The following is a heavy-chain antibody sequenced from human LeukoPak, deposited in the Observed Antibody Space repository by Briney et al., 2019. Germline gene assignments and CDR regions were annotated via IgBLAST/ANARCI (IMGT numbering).Heavy chain of an antibody. CDR3: ARQPPQYYGMDV. D-gene: IGHD1-14*01. J-gene: IGHJ6*02. Sequence: SETLSLTCTVSGCSFSNYYWSWIRQPAGKGLEWIGRIYTSGSTNYNPSVKSRLTMSVDTSNNQFSLKLTSVTAADTAVYYCARQPPQYYGMDVWGQGTTVTVSS. CDR2: IYTSGST. CDR1: GCSFSNYY. V-gene: IGHV4-4*07.